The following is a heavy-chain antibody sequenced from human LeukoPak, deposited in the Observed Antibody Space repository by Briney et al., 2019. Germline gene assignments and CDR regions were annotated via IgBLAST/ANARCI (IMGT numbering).Heavy chain of an antibody. CDR3: ARSTDIVATSGANY. D-gene: IGHD5-12*01. J-gene: IGHJ4*02. V-gene: IGHV1-2*02. CDR1: GYTFTGYY. Sequence: GASVKVSCKASGYTFTGYYMHWVRQAPGQGLEWMGWINPNSGGTTYAQKFLGRVTITRDTSISTAYMELSRLRSDDTAVYYCARSTDIVATSGANYWGQGALVTVSS. CDR2: INPNSGGT.